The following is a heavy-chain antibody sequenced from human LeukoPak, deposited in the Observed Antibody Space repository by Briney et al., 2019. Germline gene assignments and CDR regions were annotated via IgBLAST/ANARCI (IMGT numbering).Heavy chain of an antibody. CDR2: IYSGGST. CDR3: ARDVGDEGNY. J-gene: IGHJ4*02. V-gene: IGHV3-53*01. D-gene: IGHD3-16*01. Sequence: GGSLRLSCAASGFTVSSNFMSWVRQAPGKGLEWVSVIYSGGSTYYADSVKGRFTISRDNSKNTLYLQMSSLRTADTAVYYCARDVGDEGNYWGQGTLVTVSS. CDR1: GFTVSSNF.